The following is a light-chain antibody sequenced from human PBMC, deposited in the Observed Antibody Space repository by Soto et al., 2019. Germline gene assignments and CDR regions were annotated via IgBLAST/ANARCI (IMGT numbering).Light chain of an antibody. J-gene: IGKJ1*01. CDR3: QQYGISPT. CDR1: QSVSSNY. Sequence: DIVLTQSPGTLSLSPGERATLSCRSSQSVSSNYLAWYQQKPDQAPRLVIYDVSGRATGIPDRFSGSGSGTHFTLTISRLGPEDSAVYYCQQYGISPTFGQGTKVEIK. CDR2: DVS. V-gene: IGKV3-20*01.